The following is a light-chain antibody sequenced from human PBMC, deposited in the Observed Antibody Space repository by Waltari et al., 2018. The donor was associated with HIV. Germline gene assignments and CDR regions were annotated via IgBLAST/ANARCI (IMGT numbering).Light chain of an antibody. Sequence: VLTQPPSVSGDPGHRVNISCAGSASNIGADYRVHWYRLFPGSAPTLLIFAHTYRPSGVPDRFSGSRSGTSASLAISGLQTEDEADYFCQSYDKFLSAWIFGGGTRVTVL. CDR2: AHT. J-gene: IGLJ2*01. CDR3: QSYDKFLSAWI. CDR1: ASNIGADYR. V-gene: IGLV1-40*01.